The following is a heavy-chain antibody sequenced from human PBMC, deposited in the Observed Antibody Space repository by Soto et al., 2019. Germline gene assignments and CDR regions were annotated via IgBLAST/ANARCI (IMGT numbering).Heavy chain of an antibody. V-gene: IGHV3-15*07. CDR3: TTDGYYGDYSFY. CDR2: IKSKTDGGTT. Sequence: GGSLRLSCAASGLTFRNAWRNGVRQAPGKGLEWVGRIKSKTDGGTTDYAAPVKGRLTISRDDSKNPLYLQMNSLTTEDTAVYYCTTDGYYGDYSFYWGQGTLVTVSS. J-gene: IGHJ4*02. CDR1: GLTFRNAW. D-gene: IGHD4-17*01.